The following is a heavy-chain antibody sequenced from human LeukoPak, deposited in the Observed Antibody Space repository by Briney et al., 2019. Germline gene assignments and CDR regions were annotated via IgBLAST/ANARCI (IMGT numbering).Heavy chain of an antibody. V-gene: IGHV4-34*01. D-gene: IGHD3-22*01. CDR1: GGSFSGYY. Sequence: SATLSLTCAVYGGSFSGYYWSWIRQPPGKGLEWIGEINHSGSTSYNPSLKSRVTISVGTSKNQFSLKLSSVTAADTAVYYCARHGYYDSSYWGQGTLVTVSS. CDR2: INHSGST. J-gene: IGHJ4*02. CDR3: ARHGYYDSSY.